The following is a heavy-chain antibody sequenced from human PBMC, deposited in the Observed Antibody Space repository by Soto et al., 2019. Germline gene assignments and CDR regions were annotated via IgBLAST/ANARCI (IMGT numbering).Heavy chain of an antibody. D-gene: IGHD3-22*01. CDR1: GFIFSSYP. CDR2: ISSTSSNI. V-gene: IGHV3-21*04. CDR3: ARSGTPMIEILDN. Sequence: GAPLRISCAASGFIFSSYPMAWVRQAPGKGLEWVSSISSTSSNIEYADSVKGRFSVSIDSANNYLFLQINSLRADDTAIYYYARSGTPMIEILDNWGHGTLVKVSS. J-gene: IGHJ4*01.